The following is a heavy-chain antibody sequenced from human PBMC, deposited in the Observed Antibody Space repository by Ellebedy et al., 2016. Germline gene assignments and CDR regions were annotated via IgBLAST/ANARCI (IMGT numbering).Heavy chain of an antibody. Sequence: GGSLRLSCAASGFTFRNYAMHWVRQAPGKGLEYLSAIIGNGVDTYYADSVRGRFTISRDNSKNTLDLQMGSLRPEDMAVYYCARSYSSSWSSAFDLWGQGTLVTVSS. CDR2: IIGNGVDT. CDR1: GFTFRNYA. CDR3: ARSYSSSWSSAFDL. V-gene: IGHV3-64*02. D-gene: IGHD6-13*01. J-gene: IGHJ3*01.